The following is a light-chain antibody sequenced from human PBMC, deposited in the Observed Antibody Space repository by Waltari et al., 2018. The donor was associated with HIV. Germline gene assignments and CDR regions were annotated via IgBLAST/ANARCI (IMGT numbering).Light chain of an antibody. CDR3: AAWDDSLNGYV. CDR1: ISNIGRNA. J-gene: IGLJ1*01. CDR2: YDD. V-gene: IGLV1-36*01. Sequence: QSVLTQPPSVSEAPRQSLTISCSGSISNIGRNAVTWYQQVPGKAPKLLIYYDDLLSSGVSDRFSGSKSGTSASLAIRGLQSEDEADYYCAAWDDSLNGYVFGSGSKVTV.